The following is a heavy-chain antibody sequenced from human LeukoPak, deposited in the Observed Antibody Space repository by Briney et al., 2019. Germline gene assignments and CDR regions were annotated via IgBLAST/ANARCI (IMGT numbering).Heavy chain of an antibody. V-gene: IGHV4-4*07. D-gene: IGHD2-21*02. CDR3: ARDSEIRFCVGDRHLDH. J-gene: IGHJ4*02. Sequence: SETLSLTCTVSGGSISSYYWSWIRQPPGKGLEWIARIYSSGSTNYNPSLQSRVTMSIDTSKNQFSLKLSSVTAADTAVYYCARDSEIRFCVGDRHLDHWGQGTLVTVSS. CDR2: IYSSGST. CDR1: GGSISSYY.